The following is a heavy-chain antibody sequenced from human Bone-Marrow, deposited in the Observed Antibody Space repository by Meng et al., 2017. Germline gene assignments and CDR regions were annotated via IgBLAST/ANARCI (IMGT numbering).Heavy chain of an antibody. Sequence: QVQLQDSGPGLLKPSQTLSLTCTVSGGSISSGGYYWSWIRQHPGKGLEWIGYIYYSGTTYYNPSLSSLVTISVDTSKNQFSLNLSSVAAADTAVYYCARDIRQGGNIWFDPWGQGTLVTVSS. V-gene: IGHV4-31*01. D-gene: IGHD3-16*01. CDR1: GGSISSGGYY. CDR3: ARDIRQGGNIWFDP. CDR2: IYYSGTT. J-gene: IGHJ5*02.